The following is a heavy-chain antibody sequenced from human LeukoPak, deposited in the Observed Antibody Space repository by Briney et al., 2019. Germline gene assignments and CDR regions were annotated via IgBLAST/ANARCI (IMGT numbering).Heavy chain of an antibody. CDR1: GFTFSSYW. CDR3: ARDSPRGIFDY. CDR2: IKQDGSEK. V-gene: IGHV3-7*01. Sequence: GGSLRLSCAASGFTFSSYWMSWVRQAPGKGLEWVANIKQDGSEKYYVDSVKGRFTISRDNSKNTLYLQMNSLRAEDTAVYYCARDSPRGIFDYWGQGTLVTVSS. D-gene: IGHD3-16*01. J-gene: IGHJ4*02.